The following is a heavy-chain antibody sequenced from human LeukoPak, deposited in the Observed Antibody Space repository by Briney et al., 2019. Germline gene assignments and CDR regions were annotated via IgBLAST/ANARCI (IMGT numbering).Heavy chain of an antibody. CDR1: GFTFRNYW. Sequence: EGSLRLSCAASGFTFRNYWMSWVRQAPGTGLEWVANIKQDGSDRNYVTSVRGRFTISRDNAESSLFLQMDSLRAEDTAVYYCVRNLAVAGTCFDSWGQGTLVTVPS. CDR2: IKQDGSDR. D-gene: IGHD6-19*01. V-gene: IGHV3-7*03. CDR3: VRNLAVAGTCFDS. J-gene: IGHJ4*02.